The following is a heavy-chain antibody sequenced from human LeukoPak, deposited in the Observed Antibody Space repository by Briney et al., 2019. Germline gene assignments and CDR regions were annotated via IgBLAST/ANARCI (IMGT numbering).Heavy chain of an antibody. CDR2: INAGNGNT. CDR1: GYTFTIYA. V-gene: IGHV1-3*01. CDR3: ARGEHYYDSSGYYPFDY. Sequence: ASVTVSFTASGYTFTIYAMHWVRQAPGQRLEWMGWINAGNGNTKYSQEFQGRVTMTRDTSISTAYMELSRLRSDDTAVYYCARGEHYYDSSGYYPFDYWGQGTLVTVSS. J-gene: IGHJ4*02. D-gene: IGHD3-22*01.